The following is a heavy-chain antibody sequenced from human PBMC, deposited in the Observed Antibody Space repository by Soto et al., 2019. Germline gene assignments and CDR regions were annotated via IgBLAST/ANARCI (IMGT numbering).Heavy chain of an antibody. CDR2: ISYDGNDE. CDR1: GFTFSDFP. J-gene: IGHJ4*02. V-gene: IGHV3-30-3*01. CDR3: ARDMRHDYASGRLDY. Sequence: QVELVESGGGVVQPGASLRLSCVASGFTFSDFPLHWVRRAPGKGLEWVAVISYDGNDESCSDSVKGRFTISRDNSKTTVYLQMNSLRADDMAVYHCARDMRHDYASGRLDYLGQGTLVTVSS. D-gene: IGHD3-10*01.